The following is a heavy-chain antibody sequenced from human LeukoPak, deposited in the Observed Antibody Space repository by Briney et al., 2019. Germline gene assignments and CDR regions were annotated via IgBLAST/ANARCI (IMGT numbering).Heavy chain of an antibody. D-gene: IGHD1-26*01. V-gene: IGHV4-59*01. CDR3: ARAQEWEVLPHFDH. J-gene: IGHJ4*02. CDR2: IYYSGST. Sequence: SETLSLTCTVSGGSISSYYWSWIRQPPGKGLEWIGYIYYSGSTDYNPSLKSRVTISVDTSKNQFSLKLSSVTAADTAVYYCARAQEWEVLPHFDHWGQGTLVSVSS. CDR1: GGSISSYY.